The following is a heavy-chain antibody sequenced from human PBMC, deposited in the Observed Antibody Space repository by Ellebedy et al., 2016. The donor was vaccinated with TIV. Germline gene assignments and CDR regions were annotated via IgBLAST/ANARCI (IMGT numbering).Heavy chain of an antibody. J-gene: IGHJ5*02. CDR3: ARDKATTVRFDP. CDR1: GASISSNNYY. Sequence: SETLSLTCTVSGASISSNNYYWGWIRQPPGKGLEWIGTIYYDGNTYYNPSLKSRVTISVDTSKNQFSLKLSSVTAADTAVYYCARDKATTVRFDPWGQGTLVTVSS. CDR2: IYYDGNT. D-gene: IGHD4-17*01. V-gene: IGHV4-39*07.